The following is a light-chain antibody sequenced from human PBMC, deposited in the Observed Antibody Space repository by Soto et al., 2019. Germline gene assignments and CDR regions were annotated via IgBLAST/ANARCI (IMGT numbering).Light chain of an antibody. V-gene: IGKV3-20*01. CDR2: GAS. J-gene: IGKJ1*01. CDR3: QQNGSSPWT. Sequence: EIVLTQSPATLSLSPGERATLSCRASQSVSSCYLAWYQQKPGQAPRLLIYGASSRATGIPDRFSGSGSGTDFTLTISRLKPEDFAVYYCQQNGSSPWTFGQGTKVEIK. CDR1: QSVSSCY.